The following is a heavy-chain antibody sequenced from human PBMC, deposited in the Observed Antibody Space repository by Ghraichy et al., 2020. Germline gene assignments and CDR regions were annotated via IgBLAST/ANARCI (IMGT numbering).Heavy chain of an antibody. D-gene: IGHD3-3*01. Sequence: GESLNISCAASGFTFSSYAMSWVRQAPVKGLEWVSAISCSGGSTYYADSVNGRFTISRDNSKNTLYLQMNSLRAEDTAVYYCAKERFLDGSGMDVWGQGTTVTVSS. CDR2: ISCSGGST. CDR1: GFTFSSYA. CDR3: AKERFLDGSGMDV. V-gene: IGHV3-23*01. J-gene: IGHJ6*02.